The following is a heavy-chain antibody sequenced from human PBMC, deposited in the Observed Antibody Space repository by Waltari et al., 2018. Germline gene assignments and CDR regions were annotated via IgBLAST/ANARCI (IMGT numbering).Heavy chain of an antibody. D-gene: IGHD2-15*01. CDR3: ASSGAFEVVVVAAPTMNAFDI. J-gene: IGHJ3*02. CDR1: GYSISSGYY. Sequence: QVQLQESGPGLVKPSETLSLTCAVSGYSISSGYYWGWIRQPPGKGLEWIGEIYHSGSTNYNPSLKSRVTISVDKSKNQFSLKLSSVTAADTAVYYCASSGAFEVVVVAAPTMNAFDIWGQGTMVTVSS. V-gene: IGHV4-38-2*01. CDR2: IYHSGST.